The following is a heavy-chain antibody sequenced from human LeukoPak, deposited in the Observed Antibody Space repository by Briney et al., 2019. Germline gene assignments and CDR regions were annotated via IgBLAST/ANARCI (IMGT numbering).Heavy chain of an antibody. CDR2: IDPDGSTT. Sequence: GSLRLSRATSGFTLSWFWMHWVRQAPGEGLVWVSRIDPDGSTTNYADSVKGRFTTSRDNAKNTLYLQMNSLRAEDTALYYCTRVQAGLAGPMDVWGRGTTVTVSS. J-gene: IGHJ6*02. CDR3: TRVQAGLAGPMDV. V-gene: IGHV3-74*01. CDR1: GFTLSWFW. D-gene: IGHD6-13*01.